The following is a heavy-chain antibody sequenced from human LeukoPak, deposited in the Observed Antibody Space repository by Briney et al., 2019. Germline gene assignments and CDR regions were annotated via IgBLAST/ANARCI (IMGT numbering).Heavy chain of an antibody. Sequence: SETLSLTCTVSGGSISSSSYYWGWICQPPGKGLEWIGSIYYSGSTYYNPSLKSRVTISVDTSKNQFSLKLSSVTAADTAVYYCARLGITFGGVIVGIDYWGQGTLVTVSS. J-gene: IGHJ4*02. CDR3: ARLGITFGGVIVGIDY. CDR2: IYYSGST. CDR1: GGSISSSSYY. V-gene: IGHV4-39*01. D-gene: IGHD3-16*02.